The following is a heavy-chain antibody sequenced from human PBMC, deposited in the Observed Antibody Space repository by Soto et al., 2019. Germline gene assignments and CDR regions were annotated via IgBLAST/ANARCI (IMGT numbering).Heavy chain of an antibody. Sequence: EVQLVESGGGLVKPGGSLRLSCAASGFSFSAYSMNWVRQAPGKGLEWVSSINSRSDHIYYADSVEGRFTISRDNAKSSLYLQINSLRDEDTAVYYCARDRGFCNGGTCYYNWLDSWGQGTLVTVSS. CDR2: INSRSDHI. V-gene: IGHV3-21*01. CDR1: GFSFSAYS. J-gene: IGHJ5*01. CDR3: ARDRGFCNGGTCYYNWLDS. D-gene: IGHD2-15*01.